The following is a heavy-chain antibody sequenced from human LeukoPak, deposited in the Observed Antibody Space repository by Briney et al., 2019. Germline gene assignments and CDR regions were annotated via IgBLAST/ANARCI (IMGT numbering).Heavy chain of an antibody. CDR2: IRSKAYGGTT. CDR1: GFTFGDYA. D-gene: IGHD3-10*01. J-gene: IGHJ4*02. V-gene: IGHV3-49*03. Sequence: GRSLRLSCTASGFTFGDYAMSWFRQAPGKGLEWVGFIRSKAYGGTTEYAASVKGRFTISRDDSKSIAYLQMNSLKTEDTAVYYCTRDLSRGYYGSGSLDFDYWGQGTLVTVSS. CDR3: TRDLSRGYYGSGSLDFDY.